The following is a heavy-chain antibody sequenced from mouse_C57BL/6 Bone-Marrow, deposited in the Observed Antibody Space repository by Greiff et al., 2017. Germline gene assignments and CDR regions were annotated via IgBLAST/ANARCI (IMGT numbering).Heavy chain of an antibody. D-gene: IGHD1-1*01. CDR3: ARGDYGRGY. Sequence: VQLQQSGPELVKPGASVKIPCKASGYTFTDYNMDWVKQSHGKSLEWIGDINPNHGGTIYNQKFKGKATLTVDKSSSTAFMELRSLTSEDTAVYYCARGDYGRGYWGQGTLVTVSA. J-gene: IGHJ3*01. CDR1: GYTFTDYN. CDR2: INPNHGGT. V-gene: IGHV1-18*01.